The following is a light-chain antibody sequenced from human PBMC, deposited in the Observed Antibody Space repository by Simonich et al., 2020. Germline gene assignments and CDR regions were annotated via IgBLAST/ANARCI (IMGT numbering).Light chain of an antibody. CDR3: QQYNSWWT. J-gene: IGKJ1*01. Sequence: DIQMTQSPSTLSASVGERVTITCRAIQSISSWLAWYQQKPGKAPKLLIYKASSLESGVPSRFSGSGSGTEFTLTISSLQPDDFATYYCQQYNSWWTFGQGTKVEIK. CDR2: KAS. CDR1: QSISSW. V-gene: IGKV1-5*03.